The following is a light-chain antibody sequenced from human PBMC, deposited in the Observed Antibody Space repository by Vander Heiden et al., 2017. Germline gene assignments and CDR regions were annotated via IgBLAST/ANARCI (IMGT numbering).Light chain of an antibody. CDR1: SSDVGGYNY. CDR3: SSYTSSSTVV. V-gene: IGLV2-14*01. CDR2: EVS. Sequence: QSPLPLRAYVAGSPGQSITISCTGTSSDVGGYNYVSWYQQHPGKAPKLMIYEVSNRPSGVSNRSSGSKSGNTASLTISGLQAEDEADYYCSSYTSSSTVVFGGGTKLTVL. J-gene: IGLJ2*01.